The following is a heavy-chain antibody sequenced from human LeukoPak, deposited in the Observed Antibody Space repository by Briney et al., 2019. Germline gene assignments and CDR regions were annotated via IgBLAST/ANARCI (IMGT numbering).Heavy chain of an antibody. Sequence: PSETLSLTCAVYGGSFSGYYWSWIRQPPRKRLEWIGEINHSGSTNYNPSPKSRVTISVDTSKNHFSLKPTSVTAADTAVYYCARGVVGATTDYWGQGTLVTVSS. J-gene: IGHJ4*02. CDR3: ARGVVGATTDY. CDR2: INHSGST. CDR1: GGSFSGYY. D-gene: IGHD1-26*01. V-gene: IGHV4-34*01.